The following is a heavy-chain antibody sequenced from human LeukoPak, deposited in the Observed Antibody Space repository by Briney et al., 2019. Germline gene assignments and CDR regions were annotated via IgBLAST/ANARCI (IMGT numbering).Heavy chain of an antibody. CDR3: ARDGSVVVPAAILDYYGMDV. J-gene: IGHJ6*02. CDR1: GYTFTGYY. CDR2: INPNSGGT. Sequence: ASVKVSCKASGYTFTGYYMHWVRQAPGQGLEWMGRINPNSGGTNYAQKFQGRVTMTRDTSISTAYMELSRLRSDDTAVYYCARDGSVVVPAAILDYYGMDVWGQGTTVTVSS. D-gene: IGHD2-2*02. V-gene: IGHV1-2*06.